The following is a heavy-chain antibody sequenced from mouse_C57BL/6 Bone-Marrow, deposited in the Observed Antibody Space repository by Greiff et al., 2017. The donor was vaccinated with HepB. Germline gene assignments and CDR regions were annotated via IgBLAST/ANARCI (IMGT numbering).Heavy chain of an antibody. D-gene: IGHD2-5*01. CDR3: ARHYSNYWPWFAY. Sequence: DVKLVESGGDLVKPGGSLKLSCAASGFTFSSYGMSWVRQTPDKRLEWVATISSGGSYTYYPDSVKGRFTISRDNAKNTLYLQMSSLKSEDTAMYYCARHYSNYWPWFAYWGQGTLVTVSA. CDR2: ISSGGSYT. J-gene: IGHJ3*01. V-gene: IGHV5-6*02. CDR1: GFTFSSYG.